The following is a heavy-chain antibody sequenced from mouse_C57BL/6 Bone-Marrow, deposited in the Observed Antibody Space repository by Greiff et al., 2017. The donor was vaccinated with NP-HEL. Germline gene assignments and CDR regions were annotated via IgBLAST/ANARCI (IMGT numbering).Heavy chain of an antibody. CDR2: IYPGSGST. CDR1: GYTFTSYW. D-gene: IGHD2-4*01. V-gene: IGHV1-55*01. CDR3: ARYDYDRNCWYCDV. Sequence: QVQLKQPGAELVKPGASVKMSCKASGYTFTSYWITWVKQRPGQGLEWIGDIYPGSGSTNYNEKFKSKATLTVDTSSSTAYMQLSSLTSEDSAVYYCARYDYDRNCWYCDVWGTGTTVTVSS. J-gene: IGHJ1*03.